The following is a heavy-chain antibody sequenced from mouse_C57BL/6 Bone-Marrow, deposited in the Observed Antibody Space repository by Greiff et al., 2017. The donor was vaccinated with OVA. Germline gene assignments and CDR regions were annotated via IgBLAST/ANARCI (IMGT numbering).Heavy chain of an antibody. D-gene: IGHD2-4*01. CDR3: ARPVYYDYAWFAY. CDR2: IDPSDSYT. V-gene: IGHV1-59*01. Sequence: QVQLQQPGAELVRPGTSVKLSCKASGYTFTSYWMPWVKQRPGQGLEWIGVIDPSDSYTNSNQKFKGKATLTVDTSSSTAYMQLSSLTSEDSAVYYCARPVYYDYAWFAYWGQGTLVTVSA. J-gene: IGHJ3*01. CDR1: GYTFTSYW.